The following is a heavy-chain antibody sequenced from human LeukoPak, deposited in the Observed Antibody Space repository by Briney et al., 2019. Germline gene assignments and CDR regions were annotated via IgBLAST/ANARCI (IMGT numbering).Heavy chain of an antibody. J-gene: IGHJ4*02. CDR3: ARGSGSGYYSYFDY. V-gene: IGHV3-20*04. Sequence: GGSLRLSWAASGFTFDDYGMSWVRQAPGKGLEWVSGINWNGGSTGYADSVKGRFTISRDNAKNSLYLQMNSLRAEDTALYSCARGSGSGYYSYFDYWGQGTLVTVSS. CDR1: GFTFDDYG. D-gene: IGHD3-22*01. CDR2: INWNGGST.